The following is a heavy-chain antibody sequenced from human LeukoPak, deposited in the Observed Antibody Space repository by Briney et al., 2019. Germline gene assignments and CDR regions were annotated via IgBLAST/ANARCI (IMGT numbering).Heavy chain of an antibody. CDR2: IYYSGST. Sequence: NPSETLSLTCTVSGASISSYYWSWIRQPPGKGLEWLGYIYYSGSTNYNPSLKSRVTISVDTSKNQFSLKLSSVTAADTAVYYCARERIAVAATKSSYYYYGMDVWGQGTTVTVSS. CDR1: GASISSYY. V-gene: IGHV4-59*01. D-gene: IGHD6-19*01. CDR3: ARERIAVAATKSSYYYYGMDV. J-gene: IGHJ6*02.